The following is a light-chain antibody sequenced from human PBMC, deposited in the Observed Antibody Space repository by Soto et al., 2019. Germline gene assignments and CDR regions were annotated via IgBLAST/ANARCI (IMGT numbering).Light chain of an antibody. V-gene: IGKV3-20*01. CDR2: GAS. CDR3: HQYASSPQT. J-gene: IGKJ1*01. Sequence: EIVLTQSPGTLSLSPGERATLSCRASQSVPSNYLAWYQQKPGQAPRLLIYGASSRATGIPDRFSGSGSGTACTLAISSLEPEDLAVYYCHQYASSPQTFGQGTKVEIK. CDR1: QSVPSNY.